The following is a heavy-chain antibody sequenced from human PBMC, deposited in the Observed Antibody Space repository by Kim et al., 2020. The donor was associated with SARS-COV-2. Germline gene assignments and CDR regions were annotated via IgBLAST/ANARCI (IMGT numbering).Heavy chain of an antibody. CDR2: ISYDGINK. CDR1: GFTFSSYD. D-gene: IGHD1-26*01. Sequence: LSLTCAASGFTFSSYDIHWVRQAPGKGLEWVAVISYDGINKYYADSVKGRFTISRDNSKNTLYLQMNSLRAEDTALYYCAKDSVGDGPVGWGQGTLV. J-gene: IGHJ4*02. V-gene: IGHV3-30*18. CDR3: AKDSVGDGPVG.